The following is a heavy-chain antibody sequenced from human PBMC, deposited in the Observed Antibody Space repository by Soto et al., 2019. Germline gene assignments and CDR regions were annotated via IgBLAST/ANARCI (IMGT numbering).Heavy chain of an antibody. V-gene: IGHV4-59*01. CDR1: GGSISSYY. CDR3: ARYLWFGESDNWFDP. Sequence: SETLSLTCTVSGGSISSYYWSWIRQPPGKGLEWIGYIHYSGSTNSNPSLKSRVTISVDTSKNQFSLKLSSVTAADTAVYYCARYLWFGESDNWFDPWGQGTLVTVSS. D-gene: IGHD3-10*01. CDR2: IHYSGST. J-gene: IGHJ5*02.